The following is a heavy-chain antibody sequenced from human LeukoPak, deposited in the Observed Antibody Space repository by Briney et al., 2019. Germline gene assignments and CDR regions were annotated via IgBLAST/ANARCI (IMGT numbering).Heavy chain of an antibody. J-gene: IGHJ4*02. D-gene: IGHD3-22*01. CDR1: GFTVSSNY. Sequence: GGSLRLSCAASGFTVSSNYMSWVRQAPGKGLEWVSVIYSGGGTYYADSVKGRFTISRDNSKNTLYLQMNSLRAEDTAVYYCARDGYYYDSSGYYYPTFDYWGQGTLVTVSS. CDR2: IYSGGGT. CDR3: ARDGYYYDSSGYYYPTFDY. V-gene: IGHV3-66*01.